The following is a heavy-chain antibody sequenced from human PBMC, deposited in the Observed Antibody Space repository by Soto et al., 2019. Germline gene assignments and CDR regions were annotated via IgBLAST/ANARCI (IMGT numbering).Heavy chain of an antibody. CDR2: IPYDGSNK. CDR3: AKVLAEIDDYFDY. V-gene: IGHV3-30*18. Sequence: GGSLRLSCAASGFTFSSYGMHWVRQAPGKGLEWVAVIPYDGSNKYYADSVKGRFTISRDNSKNTLYLQMNSLRAEDTAVYYCAKVLAEIDDYFDYWGQGTLVTVSS. J-gene: IGHJ4*02. CDR1: GFTFSSYG. D-gene: IGHD3-3*02.